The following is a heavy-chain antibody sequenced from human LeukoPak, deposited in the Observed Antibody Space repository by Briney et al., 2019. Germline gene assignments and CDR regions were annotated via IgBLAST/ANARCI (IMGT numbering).Heavy chain of an antibody. Sequence: PGGSLSLSCAAPGFTFVSYAMHWARQAPAKGREGGEVIYYDGSNKYYADSVKGRFTISRDNSKNTLYLQMNSLRAEDTAVYYCARDGVPYCSSTSCYSAYWGQGTLVTVSS. D-gene: IGHD2-2*02. CDR1: GFTFVSYA. CDR3: ARDGVPYCSSTSCYSAY. CDR2: IYYDGSNK. J-gene: IGHJ4*02. V-gene: IGHV3-30-3*01.